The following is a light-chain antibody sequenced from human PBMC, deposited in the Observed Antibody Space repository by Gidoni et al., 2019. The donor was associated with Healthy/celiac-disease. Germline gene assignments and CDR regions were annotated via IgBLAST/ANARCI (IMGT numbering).Light chain of an antibody. CDR3: CSYAGSYVV. J-gene: IGLJ2*01. CDR1: SSDVGGYNY. CDR2: DVS. Sequence: QSALTQPRSVSGSTGQSVTSPCTGTSSDVGGYNYVSWYQQHPGKAPKLMIYDVSKRPSGVPDRFSGSKSGNTASLTISGLQAEDEADYYCCSYAGSYVVFGVGTKLTVL. V-gene: IGLV2-11*01.